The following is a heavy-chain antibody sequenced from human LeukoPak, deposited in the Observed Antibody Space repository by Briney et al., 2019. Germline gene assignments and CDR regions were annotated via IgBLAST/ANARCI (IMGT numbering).Heavy chain of an antibody. Sequence: GGSLRLSCAASGFTFSSYSMNWVRQAPGKGLEWVSSISSSSGYIYYADSVKGRFTISRDNAKNSLYLQMNSLRAEDTAVYYCARGGVYYYDSSGYYCDYWGQGTLVTVSS. CDR2: ISSSSGYI. V-gene: IGHV3-21*01. CDR1: GFTFSSYS. D-gene: IGHD3-22*01. J-gene: IGHJ4*02. CDR3: ARGGVYYYDSSGYYCDY.